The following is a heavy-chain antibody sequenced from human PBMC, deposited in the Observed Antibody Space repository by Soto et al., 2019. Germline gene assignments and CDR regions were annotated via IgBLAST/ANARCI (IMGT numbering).Heavy chain of an antibody. Sequence: GASVKVSCKASGYTSTGYYMHWVRQAPGQGLEWMGWINPNSGGTNYAQKFQGRVTMTRDTSISTAYMELSRLRSDDTAVYYCARENMPYYYYYGMDVWGQGTTVTVSS. V-gene: IGHV1-2*02. CDR1: GYTSTGYY. CDR3: ARENMPYYYYYGMDV. J-gene: IGHJ6*02. D-gene: IGHD2-2*01. CDR2: INPNSGGT.